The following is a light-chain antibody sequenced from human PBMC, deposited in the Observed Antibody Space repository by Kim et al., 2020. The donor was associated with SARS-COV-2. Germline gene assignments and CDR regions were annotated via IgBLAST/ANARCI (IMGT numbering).Light chain of an antibody. CDR2: GAS. CDR1: QTVNNNY. J-gene: IGKJ2*03. CDR3: QQYGTSVLYS. V-gene: IGKV3-20*01. Sequence: EIVLTQSPGTLSLSPGERATLSCRASQTVNNNYLAWYQQKPGQTPRLLIYGASSRATGIPDRFSGSGSGTDFTLTISRLEPGDFAVYYCQQYGTSVLYSFGQGTKLEI.